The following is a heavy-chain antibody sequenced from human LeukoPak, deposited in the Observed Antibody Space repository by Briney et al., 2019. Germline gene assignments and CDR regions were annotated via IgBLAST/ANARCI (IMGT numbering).Heavy chain of an antibody. D-gene: IGHD2-2*01. Sequence: GRSLRLSCAASGFTFSSYGMHWVRQAPGKGLEWVAVISYDGSNKYYADSVKGRFTISRDNSKNTLYLQMNSLRAEDTAVYYCASPSTSPLESYYFDYWGQGTLVTVSS. CDR3: ASPSTSPLESYYFDY. CDR1: GFTFSSYG. V-gene: IGHV3-30*03. CDR2: ISYDGSNK. J-gene: IGHJ4*02.